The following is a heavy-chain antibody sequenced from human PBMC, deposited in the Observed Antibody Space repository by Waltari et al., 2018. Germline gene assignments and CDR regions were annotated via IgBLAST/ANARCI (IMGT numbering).Heavy chain of an antibody. Sequence: QVQLQESGPGLVKPSETLSLTCTVSGYSISSGYYWGWIRQPPGKGLEWIGSIYHSGSTYYNPSLKSRVTIAVDTTKSQFSLKLSSVNAADTAVYYCARGARVVNKGGVYDFDYWGQGTLVTVSS. CDR2: IYHSGST. V-gene: IGHV4-38-2*02. J-gene: IGHJ4*02. D-gene: IGHD3-22*01. CDR3: ARGARVVNKGGVYDFDY. CDR1: GYSISSGYY.